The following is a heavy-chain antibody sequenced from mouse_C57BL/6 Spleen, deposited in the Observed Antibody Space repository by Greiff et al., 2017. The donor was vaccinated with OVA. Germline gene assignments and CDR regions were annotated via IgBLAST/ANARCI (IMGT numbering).Heavy chain of an antibody. CDR2: IDPANGNT. D-gene: IGHD1-1*01. CDR3: ARNYGSSYGFAY. Sequence: VQLQQSVAELVRPGASVKLSCTASGFHIKNTYMHWVPQRPEQGLEWIGRIDPANGNTKYAPKFQGKATITADTSSNTAYLQLSSLTSEDTAIYYCARNYGSSYGFAYWGQGTLVTVSA. CDR1: GFHIKNTY. J-gene: IGHJ3*01. V-gene: IGHV14-3*01.